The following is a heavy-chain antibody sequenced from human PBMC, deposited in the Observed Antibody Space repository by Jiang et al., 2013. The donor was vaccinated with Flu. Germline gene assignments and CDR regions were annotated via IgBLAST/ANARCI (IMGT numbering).Heavy chain of an antibody. Sequence: HWVRQAPGQRLEWMGWINAGNGNTKYSQKFQGRVTITRDTSASTAYMELSSLRSEDTAVYYCARGITLPGGYYYYGMDVWGQGTTVTVSS. V-gene: IGHV1-3*01. CDR2: INAGNGNT. CDR3: ARGITLPGGYYYYGMDV. J-gene: IGHJ6*02. D-gene: IGHD3-10*01.